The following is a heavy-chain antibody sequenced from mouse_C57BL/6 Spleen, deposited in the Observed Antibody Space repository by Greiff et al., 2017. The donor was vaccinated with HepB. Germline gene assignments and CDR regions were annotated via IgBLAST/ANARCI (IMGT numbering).Heavy chain of an antibody. CDR3: ARGSGYLAY. CDR1: GFTFSDYY. Sequence: EVMLVESGGGLVQPGGSLKLSCAASGFTFSDYYMYWVRQTPEKRLEWVAYISNGGGSTYYPDTVKGRFTISRDNAKNTLYLQMSRLKSEDTAMYYCARGSGYLAYWGQGTLVTVSA. V-gene: IGHV5-12*01. D-gene: IGHD3-2*02. J-gene: IGHJ3*01. CDR2: ISNGGGST.